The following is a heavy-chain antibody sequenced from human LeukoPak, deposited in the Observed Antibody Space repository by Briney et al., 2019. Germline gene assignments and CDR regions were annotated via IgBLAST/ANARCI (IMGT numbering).Heavy chain of an antibody. CDR2: ISSSSSYI. CDR1: GFTFRSYS. V-gene: IGHV3-21*01. Sequence: PGGSLRLSCAASGFTFRSYSMNWVRQAPGKGLEWVSSISSSSSYIYYADSVKGRFTISRDNAKNSLYLQMNSLRAEDTAVYYCARDLRRCSSTSCRDYWGQGTLVTVSS. D-gene: IGHD2-2*01. J-gene: IGHJ4*02. CDR3: ARDLRRCSSTSCRDY.